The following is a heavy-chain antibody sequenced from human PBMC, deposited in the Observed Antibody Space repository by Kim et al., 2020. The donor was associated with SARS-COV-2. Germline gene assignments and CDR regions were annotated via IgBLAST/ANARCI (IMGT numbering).Heavy chain of an antibody. D-gene: IGHD3-9*01. CDR3: ASDRRYFDWLFYFDY. J-gene: IGHJ4*02. Sequence: GGSLRLSCAASGFTFSSYAMHWVRQAPGKGLEWVAVISYDGSNKYYADSVKGRFTISRDNSKNTLYLQMNSLRAEDTAVYYCASDRRYFDWLFYFDYWGQGTLVTVSS. V-gene: IGHV3-30*04. CDR2: ISYDGSNK. CDR1: GFTFSSYA.